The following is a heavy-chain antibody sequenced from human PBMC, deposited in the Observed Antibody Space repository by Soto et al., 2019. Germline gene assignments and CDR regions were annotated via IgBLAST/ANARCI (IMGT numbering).Heavy chain of an antibody. CDR2: INPNSGGT. V-gene: IGHV1-2*04. D-gene: IGHD4-17*01. CDR3: ARGSTVTTPRVSWFDP. Sequence: ASVKVSCKASGYTFTGYYMHWVRQAPGQGLEWMGWINPNSGGTNYAQKFQGWVTMTRDTSISTAYMELSRLRSDDTAVYYCARGSTVTTPRVSWFDPWGQGTRVTV. J-gene: IGHJ5*02. CDR1: GYTFTGYY.